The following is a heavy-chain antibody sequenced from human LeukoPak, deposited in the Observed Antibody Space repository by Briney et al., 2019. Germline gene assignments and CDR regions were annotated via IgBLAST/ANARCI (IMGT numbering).Heavy chain of an antibody. D-gene: IGHD4-11*01. CDR1: GYTFTSYD. J-gene: IGHJ6*02. CDR2: MNPNRGNT. V-gene: IGHV1-8*01. Sequence: ASVKVSCKASGYTFTSYDIKWVRQATGQGLEWMGWMNPNRGNTGYAQKFQGRVTMTRNTSISTAYMELSSLRSEDTAVYYCASTTVTYYYYGLDVWGQGTTVTVSS. CDR3: ASTTVTYYYYGLDV.